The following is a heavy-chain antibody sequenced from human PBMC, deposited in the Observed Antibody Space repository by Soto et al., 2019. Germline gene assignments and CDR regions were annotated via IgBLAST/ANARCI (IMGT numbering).Heavy chain of an antibody. J-gene: IGHJ4*02. D-gene: IGHD2-2*01. CDR3: ARARRDCSSTSCRHLDY. Sequence: SETLSLTCTVSGGSISSGGYYWSWIRQHPGKGLEWIGYIYYSGSTYYNPSLKSRVTISVDTSKNQFSLKLSSVTAADTAVYYCARARRDCSSTSCRHLDYWGQGTLVTVSS. V-gene: IGHV4-31*03. CDR1: GGSISSGGYY. CDR2: IYYSGST.